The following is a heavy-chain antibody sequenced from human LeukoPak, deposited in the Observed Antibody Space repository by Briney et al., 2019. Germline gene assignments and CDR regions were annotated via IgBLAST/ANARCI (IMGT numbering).Heavy chain of an antibody. Sequence: PGGSLRLSCAASGFTFSSYAMHWVRQAPGKGLEWVAVISYDGSNRYFGDSVKGRFTISRDNPKNTLYLQMNSLRAEDTAVYYCAESTTVTTQQRGYFDYWGQGTLVTVSS. D-gene: IGHD4-11*01. V-gene: IGHV3-30*04. J-gene: IGHJ4*02. CDR2: ISYDGSNR. CDR3: AESTTVTTQQRGYFDY. CDR1: GFTFSSYA.